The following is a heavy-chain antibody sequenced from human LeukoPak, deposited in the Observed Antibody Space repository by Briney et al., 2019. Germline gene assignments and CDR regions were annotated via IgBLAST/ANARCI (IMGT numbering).Heavy chain of an antibody. V-gene: IGHV3-20*04. CDR1: GLTFDGYG. CDR3: ARDGYGYSYDY. D-gene: IGHD5-18*01. CDR2: INWNGGST. Sequence: PGGSLRLSCAASGLTFDGYGMGWVRQAPGKGLEWVSGINWNGGSTGYVDSVKGRFTIYRDNAKNLLHLQMNSPRVEDTALYYCARDGYGYSYDYWGQGTLVTVSS. J-gene: IGHJ4*02.